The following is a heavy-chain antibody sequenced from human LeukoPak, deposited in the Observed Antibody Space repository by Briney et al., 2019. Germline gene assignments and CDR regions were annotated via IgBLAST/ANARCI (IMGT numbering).Heavy chain of an antibody. CDR3: AKVKGSFLSDWYFDL. D-gene: IGHD3-3*01. CDR2: ISYDGSNK. J-gene: IGHJ2*01. CDR1: GFTFSSYG. Sequence: GGSLRLSCAASGFTFSSYGTHWVRQAPGKGMEWVAVISYDGSNKYYADSVKGRFTISRDNSKNTLYLQMNSLRAEDTAVYYCAKVKGSFLSDWYFDLWGRGTLVTVSS. V-gene: IGHV3-30*18.